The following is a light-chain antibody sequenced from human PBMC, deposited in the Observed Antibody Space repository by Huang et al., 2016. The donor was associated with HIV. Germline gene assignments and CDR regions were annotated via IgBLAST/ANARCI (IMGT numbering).Light chain of an antibody. V-gene: IGKV3-11*01. J-gene: IGKJ5*01. CDR1: QSVNSY. CDR2: DAS. Sequence: ETVLTQSPATLSLSPGERATLSCRASQSVNSYLAWYQQKPGQTPRPLIDDASNRSTGIPARFRGSGSGTDFTLTISSLEPEDFAVYYCQQRKYWPPITFGQGTRLEMK. CDR3: QQRKYWPPIT.